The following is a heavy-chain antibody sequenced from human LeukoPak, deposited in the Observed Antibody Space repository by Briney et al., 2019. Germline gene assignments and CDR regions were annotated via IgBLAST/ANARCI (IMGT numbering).Heavy chain of an antibody. J-gene: IGHJ3*02. V-gene: IGHV4-34*01. CDR1: GGSFSGYY. CDR3: ASSLWDDAFDI. Sequence: KASETLSLTCAVYGGSFSGYYWSWIRQPPGKGLEWIGEINHSGGTNYNPSLKSRVTISVDTSKNQFSLKLSSVTAADTAVYYCASSLWDDAFDIWGQGTMVTVSS. D-gene: IGHD3-10*01. CDR2: INHSGGT.